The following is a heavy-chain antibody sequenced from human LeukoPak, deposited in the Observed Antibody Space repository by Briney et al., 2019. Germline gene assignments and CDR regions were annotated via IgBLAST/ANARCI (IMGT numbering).Heavy chain of an antibody. D-gene: IGHD3-22*01. CDR2: ISGDGGST. V-gene: IGHV3-43*02. CDR1: GFTFDDYA. CDR3: AKDPYYYDSSGYLDY. J-gene: IGHJ4*02. Sequence: GGSLRLSCAASGFTFDDYAMHWVRQAPGKGLEWVSLISGDGGSTYYVDSVKGRFTISRDNSKNSLYLQMNSLRTEDTALYYCAKDPYYYDSSGYLDYWGQGTLVTVSS.